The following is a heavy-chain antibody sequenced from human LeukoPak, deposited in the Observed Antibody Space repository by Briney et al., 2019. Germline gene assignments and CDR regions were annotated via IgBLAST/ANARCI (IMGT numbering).Heavy chain of an antibody. Sequence: PSETLSLTYAVSGGSISNSNWWSWVRQPPGKGLEWIGEINHSGSTNYNPSLKSRVTISVDTSKNQFSLKLSSVTAADTAVYYCARGSGSYGPWGQGTLVTVSS. CDR3: ARGSGSYGP. V-gene: IGHV4-4*02. CDR1: GGSISNSNW. D-gene: IGHD1-26*01. CDR2: INHSGST. J-gene: IGHJ5*02.